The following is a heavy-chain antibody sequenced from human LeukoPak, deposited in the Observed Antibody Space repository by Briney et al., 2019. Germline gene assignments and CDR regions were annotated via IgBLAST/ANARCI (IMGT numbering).Heavy chain of an antibody. CDR2: IRYDGSNK. CDR3: AKDLTTVTTQQI. V-gene: IGHV3-30*02. D-gene: IGHD4-17*01. Sequence: GGSLRLSCAASGFTFSSYGMHWVRQAPSKGLEWVAFIRYDGSNKYYADSVKGRFTISRDNSKNTLYLQMNSLRAEDTAVYYCAKDLTTVTTQQIWGQGTMVTVSS. J-gene: IGHJ3*02. CDR1: GFTFSSYG.